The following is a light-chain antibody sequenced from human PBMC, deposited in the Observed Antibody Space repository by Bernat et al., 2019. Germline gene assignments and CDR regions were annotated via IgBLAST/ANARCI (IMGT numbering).Light chain of an antibody. J-gene: IGLJ1*01. V-gene: IGLV2-14*03. CDR2: HVS. CDR3: SSYTGSTTLVFF. Sequence: QSALTQPASVSGSLGQSITISCTGTSSDVGGYNYVSWYQHHPGKAPKLMIYHVSSRPSGVSNRFSGSKSDNTASLTISGLQADDEADYYCSSYTGSTTLVFFFGSGTKVTVL. CDR1: SSDVGGYNY.